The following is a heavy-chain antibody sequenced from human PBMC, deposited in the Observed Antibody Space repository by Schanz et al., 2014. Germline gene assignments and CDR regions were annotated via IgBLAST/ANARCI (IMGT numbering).Heavy chain of an antibody. Sequence: EVQLVESGGGLVQPGGSLRLSCAASGFTFSGYWMSWVRQAPGEGLVWVANIKLDGSEKYYVDSVKGRFTISRDNAKNSLYLQMNSLRAEDTAVYYCIRGDIMVVPVAHFWGQGILVTVSS. J-gene: IGHJ4*02. CDR1: GFTFSGYW. D-gene: IGHD2-2*01. V-gene: IGHV3-7*01. CDR2: IKLDGSEK. CDR3: IRGDIMVVPVAHF.